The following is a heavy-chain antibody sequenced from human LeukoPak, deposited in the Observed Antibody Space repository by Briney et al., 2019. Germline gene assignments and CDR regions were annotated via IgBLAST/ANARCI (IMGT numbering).Heavy chain of an antibody. V-gene: IGHV1-2*02. CDR1: GYTFTDYY. D-gene: IGHD1-26*01. Sequence: ASVKVSCKAFGYTFTDYYLHWVRQAPGQGLEWMRWINPNSGATDYAQTFQARVTMTRDTSIGTAYMELTGLKSDDTAVYYCTRGRRILVGDSNAGDFFDFWGQGTLVTVAS. J-gene: IGHJ4*01. CDR3: TRGRRILVGDSNAGDFFDF. CDR2: INPNSGAT.